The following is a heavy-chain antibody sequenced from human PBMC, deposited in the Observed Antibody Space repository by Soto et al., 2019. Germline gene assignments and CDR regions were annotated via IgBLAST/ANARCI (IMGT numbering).Heavy chain of an antibody. Sequence: LRLSCAASGFTVSSNYMSWVRQAPGKGLEWVSVIYSGGSTYYADSVKGRFTISRDNSKNTLYLQMNSLRAEDTAVYYCASPGYSSGWTFFDYWGQGTLVTVSS. CDR1: GFTVSSNY. CDR3: ASPGYSSGWTFFDY. V-gene: IGHV3-53*01. D-gene: IGHD6-19*01. CDR2: IYSGGST. J-gene: IGHJ4*02.